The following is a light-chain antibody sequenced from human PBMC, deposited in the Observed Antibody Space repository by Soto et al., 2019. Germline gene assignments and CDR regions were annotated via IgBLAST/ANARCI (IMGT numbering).Light chain of an antibody. J-gene: IGLJ2*01. Sequence: QAVVTRPTSVSGAPGQRVTISCTGSSSNIGAGYDVHWYQQLPGTAPKLLIYGNSNRPSGVPDRFSGSKSGTSASLAITGVQAEDEADYYCQSYDSSLSGSDVVFGGGTKLTVL. CDR1: SSNIGAGYD. CDR3: QSYDSSLSGSDVV. V-gene: IGLV1-40*01. CDR2: GNS.